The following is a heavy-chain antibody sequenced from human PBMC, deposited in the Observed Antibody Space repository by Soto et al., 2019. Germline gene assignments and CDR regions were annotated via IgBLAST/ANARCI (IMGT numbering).Heavy chain of an antibody. V-gene: IGHV4-31*03. CDR1: GGSIGSGGYW. Sequence: QVQLQESGPGLMQPSQTLSLTCTVSGGSIGSGGYWWSWIRQHPERGLEWIGFVSYTGNTQYNPSLKSRVNISVDTSTKQFSLKLSSVTAADTAVYYCARGTLVWGQGTLVTVSS. D-gene: IGHD2-2*01. CDR3: ARGTLV. CDR2: VSYTGNT. J-gene: IGHJ4*02.